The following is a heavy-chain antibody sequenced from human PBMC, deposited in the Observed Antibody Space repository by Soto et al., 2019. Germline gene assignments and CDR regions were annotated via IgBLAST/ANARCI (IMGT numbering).Heavy chain of an antibody. CDR3: ARGVVPAAIRYYYYGMDV. Sequence: QVQLVQSGAEVKKPGSSVKVSCKASGGTFSSYAISWVRQAPGQGLEWMGGIIPIFGTANYAQKFRGRVTITADESTSTAYMELSSLRSEDTAVYYCARGVVPAAIRYYYYGMDVWGQGTTVTVSS. V-gene: IGHV1-69*01. CDR1: GGTFSSYA. CDR2: IIPIFGTA. D-gene: IGHD2-2*02. J-gene: IGHJ6*02.